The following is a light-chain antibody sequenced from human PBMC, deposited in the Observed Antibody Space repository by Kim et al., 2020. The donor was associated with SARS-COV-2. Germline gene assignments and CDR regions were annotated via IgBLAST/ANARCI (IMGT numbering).Light chain of an antibody. CDR2: GAS. CDR3: QQYGSSPRT. V-gene: IGKV3-20*01. J-gene: IGKJ1*01. Sequence: SPGERAALSCRASKSSSRRYLAWYQQKPGQTPRLLIYGASSRATGLPDRFSGSGSGTELTLTISRLEPEDFAVYYCQQYGSSPRTFGQETRVDIK. CDR1: KSSSRRY.